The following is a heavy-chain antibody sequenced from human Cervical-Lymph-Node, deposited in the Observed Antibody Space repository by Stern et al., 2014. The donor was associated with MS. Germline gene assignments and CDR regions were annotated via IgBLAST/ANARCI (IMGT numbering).Heavy chain of an antibody. CDR1: GFPVGASY. V-gene: IGHV3-66*01. J-gene: IGHJ4*02. D-gene: IGHD6-6*01. Sequence: EVQLVESGGGLVQPGGSLRLSCEASGFPVGASYMNWVRQAPGTGLEWVSRIHTVGTTHYADSVKGRFTISRANAKNALYLQMDRLTVEDKAVYYCAREIAGRRFEDWGRGTLVAVSP. CDR2: IHTVGTT. CDR3: AREIAGRRFED.